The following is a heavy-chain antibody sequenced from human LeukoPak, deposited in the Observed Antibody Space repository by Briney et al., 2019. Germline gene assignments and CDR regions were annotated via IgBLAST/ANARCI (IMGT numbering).Heavy chain of an antibody. V-gene: IGHV3-23*01. CDR3: TTYRQLGEIDY. D-gene: IGHD6-6*01. Sequence: GGSLRLSCAASGFAFSSCAMNWVRQAPGKGLEWVSTISESDGRTLYADSAKGRFTISRDNSKNTLYLQMNSLRAEDTAVYYCTTYRQLGEIDYWGQGTLVTVSS. CDR2: ISESDGRT. J-gene: IGHJ4*02. CDR1: GFAFSSCA.